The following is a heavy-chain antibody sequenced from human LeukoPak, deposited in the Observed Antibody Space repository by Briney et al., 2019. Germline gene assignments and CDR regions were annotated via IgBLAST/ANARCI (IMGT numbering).Heavy chain of an antibody. V-gene: IGHV3-20*04. D-gene: IGHD3-3*01. J-gene: IGHJ6*03. CDR2: INWNGGST. CDR3: ARDLPATIFGVAPWRTYYMDV. Sequence: GGSLRLSCAASGFTFDDYGMSWVRQAPGKGLEWVSGINWNGGSTGYADSVKGRFTISRDNAKNSLYLQMNSLRAEDTAVYYCARDLPATIFGVAPWRTYYMDVWGKGTTVTVSS. CDR1: GFTFDDYG.